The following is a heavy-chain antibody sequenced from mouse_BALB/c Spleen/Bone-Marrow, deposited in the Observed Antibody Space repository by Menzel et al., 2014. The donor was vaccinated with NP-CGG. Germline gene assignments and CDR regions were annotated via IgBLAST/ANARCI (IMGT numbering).Heavy chain of an antibody. CDR2: ISNGGGST. J-gene: IGHJ3*01. V-gene: IGHV5-12-2*01. D-gene: IGHD2-4*01. Sequence: EVKLLESGGGLVQPGGSLKLSCAASGFTFXSYTMSWVRQTPEKRLEWVVYISNGGGSTYYQGKVKSRFTNSRDNAKNTLYLQISSRKSEDTATYYCTKKDYRAYWGQGTLVTVSA. CDR1: GFTFXSYT. CDR3: TKKDYRAY.